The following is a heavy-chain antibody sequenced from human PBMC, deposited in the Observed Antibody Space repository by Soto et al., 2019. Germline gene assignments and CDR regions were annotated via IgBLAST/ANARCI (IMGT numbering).Heavy chain of an antibody. D-gene: IGHD2-15*01. J-gene: IGHJ6*02. V-gene: IGHV1-46*01. CDR2: INPSGGST. Sequence: GASVKVSCKASGYTFTSYYMHCVRQAPGQGLEWMGIINPSGGSTSYAQKFQGRVTMTRDTSTGTVYMELSSLRSEDTAVYYCAREKGEVAATLFVDYYYYYGMDVWGQGTTVTVSS. CDR3: AREKGEVAATLFVDYYYYYGMDV. CDR1: GYTFTSYY.